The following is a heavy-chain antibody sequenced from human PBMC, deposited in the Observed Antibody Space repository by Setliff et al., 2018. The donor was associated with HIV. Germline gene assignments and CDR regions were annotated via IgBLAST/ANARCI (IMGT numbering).Heavy chain of an antibody. CDR1: GGSINNFY. D-gene: IGHD3-3*01. J-gene: IGHJ3*02. CDR2: ISTSGST. V-gene: IGHV4-4*09. CDR3: VRHSDFWSEDAFDI. Sequence: SETLSLTCTVSGGSINNFYWSWIRQPPGKGLEWIGYISTSGSTKYNPSLKSRVTVLVDPSNNQFSLRLSSVTAADTAVYYCVRHSDFWSEDAFDIWAQGTVVT.